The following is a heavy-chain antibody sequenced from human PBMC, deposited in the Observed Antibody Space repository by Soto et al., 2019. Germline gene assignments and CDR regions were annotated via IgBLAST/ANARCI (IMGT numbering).Heavy chain of an antibody. Sequence: QVQLGQSGAEVKTPGASVKISFKASGYSLSASLMPCVRKAPGQTLEWMGWINADNGDTKYPQKFQGRVAITRDTSASTAYMELRSLRSEDSAVYYCARRTPRYGVDVWGPGPRVTVSS. J-gene: IGHJ5*02. CDR1: GYSLSASL. CDR2: INADNGDT. D-gene: IGHD3-10*01. CDR3: ARRTPRYGVDV. V-gene: IGHV1-3*01.